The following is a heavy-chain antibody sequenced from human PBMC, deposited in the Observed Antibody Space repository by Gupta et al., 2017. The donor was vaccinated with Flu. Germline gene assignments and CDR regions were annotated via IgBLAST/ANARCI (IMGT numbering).Heavy chain of an antibody. CDR3: ARPLGSSSTGAFDY. D-gene: IGHD1-26*01. V-gene: IGHV5-51*01. Sequence: KGSGYTFAHNWIGWVRQMPGKGLEWLGIIYPGDSDTRYSPSFQGQVTISADKSFSTVYLQWSSLKASDTAMYYCARPLGSSSTGAFDYWGQG. CDR1: GYTFAHNW. CDR2: IYPGDSDT. J-gene: IGHJ4*02.